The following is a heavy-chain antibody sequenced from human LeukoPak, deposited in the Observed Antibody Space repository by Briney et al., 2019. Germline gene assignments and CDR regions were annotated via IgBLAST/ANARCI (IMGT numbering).Heavy chain of an antibody. J-gene: IGHJ4*02. CDR3: AGGGLPELFDY. D-gene: IGHD1-14*01. CDR1: GGSISSYY. V-gene: IGHV4-59*01. CDR2: IYYSGST. Sequence: SETLSLTCTVSGGSISSYYWSWIRQPPGKGLEWIGYIYYSGSTNYNPSLKSRVTISVDTSKNQFSLKLSSVTAADTAVYYCAGGGLPELFDYWGQGTLVTVSS.